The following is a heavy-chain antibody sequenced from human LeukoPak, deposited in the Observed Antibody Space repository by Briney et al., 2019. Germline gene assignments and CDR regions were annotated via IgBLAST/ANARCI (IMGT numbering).Heavy chain of an antibody. CDR1: GGSISSGDYY. V-gene: IGHV4-30-4*08. CDR2: IYYSGST. CDR3: ARARYDFWSGLTHFDY. J-gene: IGHJ4*02. Sequence: SQTLSLTCTVSGGSISSGDYYWSWIRQPPGKGPEWIGYIYYSGSTYYNPSLKSRVTISVDTSKNQFSLKLSSVTAADTAVYYCARARYDFWSGLTHFDYWGQGTLVTVSS. D-gene: IGHD3-3*01.